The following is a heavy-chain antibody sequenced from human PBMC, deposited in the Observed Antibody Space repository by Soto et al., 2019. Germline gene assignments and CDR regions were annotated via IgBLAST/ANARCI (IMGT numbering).Heavy chain of an antibody. CDR2: GS. CDR1: GFSLTSSGMT. CDR3: TLRHDSSKGPIY. V-gene: IGHV2-5*01. Sequence: SGPTLVNPTETLTLTCTVSGFSLTSSGMTLGWIRQPPGKAPEWLTLGSQYSPSLQSRLAFTKDTSKNQVLLTMTNMDPVDTATYYCTLRHDSSKGPIYWGQGILVTVSS. J-gene: IGHJ4*02. D-gene: IGHD3-3*01.